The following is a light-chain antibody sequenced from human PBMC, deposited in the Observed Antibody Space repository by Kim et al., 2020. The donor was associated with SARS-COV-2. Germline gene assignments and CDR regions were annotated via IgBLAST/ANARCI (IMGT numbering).Light chain of an antibody. Sequence: SSELTQDPAVSVALGQTVRITCQGDSLRSYYASWYQQKPGQAPILVIYGKNSRPSGISDRFSGSISGNTASLTITGAQAEDDAVYYCNSRASGSGPFVFGTGTKVTVL. J-gene: IGLJ1*01. CDR1: SLRSYY. CDR2: GKN. CDR3: NSRASGSGPFV. V-gene: IGLV3-19*01.